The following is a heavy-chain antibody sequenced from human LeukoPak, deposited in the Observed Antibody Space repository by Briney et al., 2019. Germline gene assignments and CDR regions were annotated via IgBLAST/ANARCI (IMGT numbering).Heavy chain of an antibody. CDR1: GFTFEHHG. CDR2: LSWNSDVI. CDR3: ARSSGWPYYFDY. V-gene: IGHV3-20*04. J-gene: IGHJ4*02. D-gene: IGHD6-19*01. Sequence: GGSLRLSCAASGFTFEHHGMAWVRQVPGKGLEWVAGLSWNSDVIVYADSVKGRFTVSRDNAKGSLFLQMDSLRAEDAALYYCARSSGWPYYFDYWGQGTLVTVSS.